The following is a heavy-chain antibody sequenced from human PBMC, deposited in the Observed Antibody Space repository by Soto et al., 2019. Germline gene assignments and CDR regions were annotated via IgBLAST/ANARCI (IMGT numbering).Heavy chain of an antibody. Sequence: ASVKVSCTASGYTFTSYGLNWVRQAPGQGLEWMGWITAYNDNTNYAQKVQGRAILTIDTSTTTGYMELRSLRSDDTAVYYCARGQIQSDFDYWGQGTLVTVSS. CDR3: ARGQIQSDFDY. J-gene: IGHJ4*02. V-gene: IGHV1-18*04. CDR2: ITAYNDNT. D-gene: IGHD3-3*01. CDR1: GYTFTSYG.